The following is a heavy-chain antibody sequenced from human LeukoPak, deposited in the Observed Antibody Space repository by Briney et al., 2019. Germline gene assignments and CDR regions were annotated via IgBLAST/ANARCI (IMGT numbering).Heavy chain of an antibody. J-gene: IGHJ4*02. V-gene: IGHV3-21*01. D-gene: IGHD3-10*01. CDR3: ARHGTYYYGSGSYSFDS. CDR2: ISWSSSYI. Sequence: GGSLSLPCAASVLPFSSYSMNWVRQARGKGLEWVSSISWSSSYIYYADSAKGTFTISRANAKNSLYLQMNRLRAEDTAVYYCARHGTYYYGSGSYSFDSWGQGTLVTVSS. CDR1: VLPFSSYS.